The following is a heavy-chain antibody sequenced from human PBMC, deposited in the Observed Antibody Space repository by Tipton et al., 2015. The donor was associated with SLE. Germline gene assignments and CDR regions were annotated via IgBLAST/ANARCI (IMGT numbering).Heavy chain of an antibody. V-gene: IGHV4-59*12. Sequence: TLSLTCTVSGGSISSYYWSWIRQPPGKGLEWIGYIYYSGSTYYNPSLKSRVTISVDTSKNQFSLKLSSVTAADTAVYYCAREGVPRTRGFDYWGQGTLVTVSS. CDR3: AREGVPRTRGFDY. D-gene: IGHD1-1*01. CDR1: GGSISSYY. J-gene: IGHJ4*02. CDR2: IYYSGST.